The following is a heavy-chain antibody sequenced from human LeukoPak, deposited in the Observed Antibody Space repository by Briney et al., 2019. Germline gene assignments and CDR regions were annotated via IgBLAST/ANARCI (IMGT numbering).Heavy chain of an antibody. V-gene: IGHV1-46*01. Sequence: ASVKVSCKASGYTFTNYYIHWVRQAPGQGLEWMGMIDPSGGTTFYAPRFQGRVTMTRDTSTSTVNMELSSLRSEDTAVYYCAREGLYGSGTYTTSYPFDIWGQGTMVTVSS. J-gene: IGHJ3*02. CDR3: AREGLYGSGTYTTSYPFDI. D-gene: IGHD3-10*01. CDR1: GYTFTNYY. CDR2: IDPSGGTT.